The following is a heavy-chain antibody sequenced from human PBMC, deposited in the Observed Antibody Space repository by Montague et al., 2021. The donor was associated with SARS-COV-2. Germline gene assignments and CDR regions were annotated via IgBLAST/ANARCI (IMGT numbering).Heavy chain of an antibody. CDR1: GFTFNNYA. V-gene: IGHV3-30-3*01. Sequence: SLRLACAASGFTFNNYAMHWVRQAPGKGLEWVAVISYDGSNKYYADSVKGRFTISRDNSKNTLYLQMNSLRAEDTAVYYCARLHFDDPYYYGSGNLQLFDYWGQGTLVTVSS. D-gene: IGHD3-10*01. CDR2: ISYDGSNK. J-gene: IGHJ4*02. CDR3: ARLHFDDPYYYGSGNLQLFDY.